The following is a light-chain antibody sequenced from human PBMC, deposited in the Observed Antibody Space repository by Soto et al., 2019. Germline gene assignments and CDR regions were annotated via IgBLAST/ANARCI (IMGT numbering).Light chain of an antibody. Sequence: DIQMTQSPSSLSASVGDRVTITCRASQGISSYLNWYQHKPGKAPKXLIYAASSLQSGVPSRFSGSGSGTDVTLTIRSLQPEDFATYDCQQSYSTPITFGQGTRLEI. CDR2: AAS. CDR1: QGISSY. CDR3: QQSYSTPIT. V-gene: IGKV1-39*01. J-gene: IGKJ5*01.